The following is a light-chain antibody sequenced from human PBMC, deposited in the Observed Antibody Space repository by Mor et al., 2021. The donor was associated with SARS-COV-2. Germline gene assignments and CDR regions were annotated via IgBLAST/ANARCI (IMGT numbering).Light chain of an antibody. J-gene: IGLJ1*01. Sequence: QQRPGQAPVLVVYNDYIRTSGIPERFSGSNSGNTASLIISRVEVGDEADYYCQVWDSSSDHYVFAAGTSVT. V-gene: IGLV3-21*01. CDR3: QVWDSSSDHYV. CDR2: NDY.